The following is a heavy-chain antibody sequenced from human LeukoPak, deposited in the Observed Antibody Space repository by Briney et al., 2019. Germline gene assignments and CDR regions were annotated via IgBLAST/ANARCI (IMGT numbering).Heavy chain of an antibody. J-gene: IGHJ6*03. CDR3: ARDSTTVDLPYYYYMDA. CDR1: AYSINSGYY. Sequence: SETLSLTCAVSAYSINSGYYWGWIRQPPGKGLEWIGSIYHSGNTYYNPSLKSRVTISVDTSKNQFSLKLSSVTAADTAVYYCARDSTTVDLPYYYYMDAWGKGTTVTVS. CDR2: IYHSGNT. V-gene: IGHV4-38-2*02. D-gene: IGHD2/OR15-2a*01.